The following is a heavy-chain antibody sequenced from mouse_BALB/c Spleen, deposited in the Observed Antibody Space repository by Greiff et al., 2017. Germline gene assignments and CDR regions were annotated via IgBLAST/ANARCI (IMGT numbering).Heavy chain of an antibody. D-gene: IGHD2-4*01. Sequence: QVQLKQSGAELMKPGASVKISCKATGYTFTDYYINWVKQKPGQGLEWIGWIYPGSGNTKYNEKFKGKATLTVDTSSSTAYMQLSSLTSEDTAVYFCARGGVYYDYDVGFAYWGQGTLVTVSA. J-gene: IGHJ3*01. CDR2: IYPGSGNT. CDR1: GYTFTDYY. V-gene: IGHV1-84*02. CDR3: ARGGVYYDYDVGFAY.